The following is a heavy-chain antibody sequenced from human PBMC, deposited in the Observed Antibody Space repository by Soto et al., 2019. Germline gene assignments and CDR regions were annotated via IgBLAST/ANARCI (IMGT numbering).Heavy chain of an antibody. J-gene: IGHJ6*02. CDR3: ARLTGLPLYHSMDV. Sequence: GGSLRLSCAAPGFTVSSYAMSWVRQAAGKGLEWVSAISGSGGSTYYADSVKGRFTISRDNSKNTLYLQMNSLRAEDTAMYYCARLTGLPLYHSMDVWGQGTTVTVSS. CDR1: GFTVSSYA. D-gene: IGHD3-9*01. V-gene: IGHV3-23*01. CDR2: ISGSGGST.